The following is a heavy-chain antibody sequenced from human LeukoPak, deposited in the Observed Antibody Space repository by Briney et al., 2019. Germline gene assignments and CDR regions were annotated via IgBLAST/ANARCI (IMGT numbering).Heavy chain of an antibody. CDR2: INHSGST. J-gene: IGHJ5*02. CDR1: GGSISSYY. V-gene: IGHV4-34*01. Sequence: PSETLSLTCTVSGGSISSYYWSWIRQPPGKGLEWIGEINHSGSTYYNPSLKSRVTISVDTSKNQFSLKLSSVTAADTAVYYCARDRVYYDSSGYYSPWGQGTLVTVSS. D-gene: IGHD3-22*01. CDR3: ARDRVYYDSSGYYSP.